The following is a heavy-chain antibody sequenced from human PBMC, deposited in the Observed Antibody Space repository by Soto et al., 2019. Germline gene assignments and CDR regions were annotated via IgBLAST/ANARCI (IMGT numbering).Heavy chain of an antibody. CDR1: GGSISSSSYY. CDR3: ARLYYDFWSGYPINYYYYMDV. D-gene: IGHD3-3*01. Sequence: PSETLSLTCTVSGGSISSSSYYWGWIRQPPGKGLEWIGSIYYSGSTYYNPSLKSRVTISVDTSKNQFSLKLSSVTAADTAVYYCARLYYDFWSGYPINYYYYMDVWGKGTTVTVSS. J-gene: IGHJ6*03. V-gene: IGHV4-39*01. CDR2: IYYSGST.